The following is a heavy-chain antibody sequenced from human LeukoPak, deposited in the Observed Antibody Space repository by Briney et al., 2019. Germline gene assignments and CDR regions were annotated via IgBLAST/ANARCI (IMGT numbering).Heavy chain of an antibody. J-gene: IGHJ6*02. CDR3: ARGQAGYSSGWLNYYYGMDV. Sequence: GGSLRLSCAASGFTFSSYAMSWVRQAPGKGLVWVSRINSDGSSTSYADSVKGRFTISRDNAKNTLYLQMNSLRAEDTAVYYCARGQAGYSSGWLNYYYGMDVWGQGTTVTVSS. CDR1: GFTFSSYA. D-gene: IGHD6-19*01. V-gene: IGHV3-74*01. CDR2: INSDGSST.